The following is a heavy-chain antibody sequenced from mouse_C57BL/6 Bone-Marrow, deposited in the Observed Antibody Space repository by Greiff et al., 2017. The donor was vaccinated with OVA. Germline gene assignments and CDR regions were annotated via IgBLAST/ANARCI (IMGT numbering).Heavy chain of an antibody. CDR3: ARDYYSNFEY. D-gene: IGHD2-12*01. CDR2: ISDGGSYT. Sequence: EVQVVESGGGLVKPGGSLKLSCAASGFTFSSYAMSWVRQTPEKRLEWVATISDGGSYTYYPDNVKGRFTISRDNAKNNLYLQMSHLKSEDTAMYYCARDYYSNFEYWGQGTTLTVSS. V-gene: IGHV5-4*01. J-gene: IGHJ2*01. CDR1: GFTFSSYA.